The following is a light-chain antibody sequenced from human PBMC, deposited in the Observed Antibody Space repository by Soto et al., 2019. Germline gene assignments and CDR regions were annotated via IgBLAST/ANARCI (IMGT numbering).Light chain of an antibody. CDR1: QSVSSSY. CDR2: GAS. Sequence: EFVLTQSPATLSVYPGERATLSCRASQSVSSSYLAWYQQKPGQAPRLLIYGASSRATGIPDRFSGSGSGTDFTLTISRLEPEDFAVYYCQQYGSSRTFGQGTRWMS. J-gene: IGKJ1*01. CDR3: QQYGSSRT. V-gene: IGKV3-20*01.